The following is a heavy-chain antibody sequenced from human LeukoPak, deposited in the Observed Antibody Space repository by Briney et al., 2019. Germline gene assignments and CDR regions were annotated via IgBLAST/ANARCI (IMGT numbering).Heavy chain of an antibody. CDR1: GFAFSVYA. J-gene: IGHJ4*02. V-gene: IGHV3-23*01. Sequence: GGSLRLSCAASGFAFSVYAMSWLRQPPGKGLEWVSTINANSGTTSYAASVRGRFTISRDNSKNTLYLQMNSLRAEDTALYYCAKDTAYGLPNDYWGQGALVTVSS. CDR2: INANSGTT. CDR3: AKDTAYGLPNDY. D-gene: IGHD4-17*01.